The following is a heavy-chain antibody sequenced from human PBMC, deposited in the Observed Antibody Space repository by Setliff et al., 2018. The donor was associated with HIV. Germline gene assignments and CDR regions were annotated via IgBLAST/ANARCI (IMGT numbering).Heavy chain of an antibody. CDR3: ARVDTAMDFPYYMDV. D-gene: IGHD5-18*01. Sequence: PGGSLRLSCAASGFTFSRYAMSWVRQAPGKGLEWVAVISGSGSSTYYADSVKGRFTISRDNAKNTLYLQMNSLRAEDTAVYYCARVDTAMDFPYYMDVWGKGTTVTVSS. V-gene: IGHV3-23*01. CDR1: GFTFSRYA. J-gene: IGHJ6*03. CDR2: ISGSGSST.